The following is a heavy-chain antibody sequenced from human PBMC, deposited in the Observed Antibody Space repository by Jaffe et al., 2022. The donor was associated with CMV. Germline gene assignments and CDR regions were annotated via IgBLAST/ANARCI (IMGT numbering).Heavy chain of an antibody. CDR3: ARMGPLGYCSGGSCYSKKEGNYGMDV. CDR2: IFSNDEK. J-gene: IGHJ6*02. CDR1: GFSLSNARMG. D-gene: IGHD2-15*01. Sequence: QVTLKESGPVLVKPTETLTLTCTVSGFSLSNARMGVSWIRQPPGKALEWLAHIFSNDEKSYSTSLKSRLTISKDTSKSQVVLTMTNMDPVDTATYYCARMGPLGYCSGGSCYSKKEGNYGMDVWGQGTTVTVSS. V-gene: IGHV2-26*01.